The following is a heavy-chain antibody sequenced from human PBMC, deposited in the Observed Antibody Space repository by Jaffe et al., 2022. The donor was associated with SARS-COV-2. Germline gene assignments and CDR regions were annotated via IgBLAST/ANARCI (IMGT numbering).Heavy chain of an antibody. CDR3: TTGFRVMITFGGVIVKDYFDY. CDR1: GFTFSNAW. V-gene: IGHV3-15*01. CDR2: IKSKTDGGTT. J-gene: IGHJ4*02. D-gene: IGHD3-16*02. Sequence: EVQLVESGGGLVKPGGSLRLSCAASGFTFSNAWMSWVRQAPGKGLEWVGRIKSKTDGGTTDYAAPVKGRFTISRDDSKNTLYLQMNSLKTEDTAVYYCTTGFRVMITFGGVIVKDYFDYWGQGTLVTVSS.